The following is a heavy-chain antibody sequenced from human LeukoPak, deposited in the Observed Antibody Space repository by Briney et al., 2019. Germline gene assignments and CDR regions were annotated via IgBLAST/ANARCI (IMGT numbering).Heavy chain of an antibody. D-gene: IGHD2-2*02. CDR3: ARGWLGYCSSTSCYTNYFDY. Sequence: PSETLSLTCTVSGGSISSGGYYWSWIRQHPGKGLEWIGYIYYSGSTYYNPSLKSRVTISVDTSKNQFSLKLSSVTAADTAVYYCARGWLGYCSSTSCYTNYFDYWGQGTLVTVSS. CDR2: IYYSGST. J-gene: IGHJ4*02. V-gene: IGHV4-31*03. CDR1: GGSISSGGYY.